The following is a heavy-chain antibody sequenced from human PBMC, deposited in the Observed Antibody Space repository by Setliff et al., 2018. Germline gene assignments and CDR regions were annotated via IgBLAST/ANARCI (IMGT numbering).Heavy chain of an antibody. CDR1: GFTFDDYV. CDR3: ARDRISRYYDSGAHAFDM. Sequence: GGSLRLSCAASGFTFDDYVMSWVRQAPGKGLEWVARIDKDGSSTVYADSVKGRFTISRDNVKNSLYLQMNSLRAEDTAVYYCARDRISRYYDSGAHAFDMWGQGTMVTVSS. CDR2: IDKDGSST. J-gene: IGHJ3*02. V-gene: IGHV3-20*04. D-gene: IGHD3-22*01.